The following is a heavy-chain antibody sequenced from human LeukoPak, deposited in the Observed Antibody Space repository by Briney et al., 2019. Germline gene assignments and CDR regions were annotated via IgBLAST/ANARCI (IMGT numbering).Heavy chain of an antibody. D-gene: IGHD3-3*01. J-gene: IGHJ6*02. CDR3: ARAPTYYDFWSGYYHYYYGMDV. CDR1: GYTFTSYG. CDR2: ISTYNGNK. Sequence: ASVKVSCKASGYTFTSYGISWVRQAPGQGLEWMGCISTYNGNKNYAENLQGRVTMTTDTSTSTAYMELRSLRSDDTAVYYCARAPTYYDFWSGYYHYYYGMDVWGQGTTVTVSS. V-gene: IGHV1-18*01.